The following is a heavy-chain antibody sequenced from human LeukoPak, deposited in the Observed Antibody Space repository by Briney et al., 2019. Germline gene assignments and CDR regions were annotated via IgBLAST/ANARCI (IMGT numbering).Heavy chain of an antibody. Sequence: GGSLRLSCAASGLTVNRKYMSWVRQAPGKRLEWVSIIYSGGSTNYADSVKGRFTISRENSKNTVYLQMNSLRAEDTAVYYCTGDVYQHWGQGTLVTVSS. CDR2: IYSGGST. CDR1: GLTVNRKY. D-gene: IGHD1-14*01. J-gene: IGHJ1*01. V-gene: IGHV3-53*01. CDR3: TGDVYQH.